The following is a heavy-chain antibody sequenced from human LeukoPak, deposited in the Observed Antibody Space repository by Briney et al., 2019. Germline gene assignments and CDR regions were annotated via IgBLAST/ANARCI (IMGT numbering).Heavy chain of an antibody. D-gene: IGHD2-2*01. CDR1: GGSISSYY. CDR3: ARGYCSSTSCPYYYYMDV. J-gene: IGHJ6*03. Sequence: PSETLSLTCTVSGGSISSYYWSWIRQPPGKGLEWIGYIYYSGSTNYNPFLKSRVTISVDTSKNQFSLKLSSVTAADTAVYYCARGYCSSTSCPYYYYMDVWGKGTTVTVSS. V-gene: IGHV4-59*12. CDR2: IYYSGST.